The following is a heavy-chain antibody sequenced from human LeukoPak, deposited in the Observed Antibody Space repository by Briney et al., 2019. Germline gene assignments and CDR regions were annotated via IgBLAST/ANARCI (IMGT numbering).Heavy chain of an antibody. J-gene: IGHJ6*02. CDR3: AREFKSALVYYYGMDV. CDR1: GFTFSSSG. V-gene: IGHV3-48*04. CDR2: ISSSGSTI. Sequence: GGSLRLSCAASGFTFSSSGMNWVRQAPGKGLEWVSYISSSGSTIYYADSVKGRFTISRDNAKNSLYLQMNSLRAEDTAVYYCAREFKSALVYYYGMDVWGQGTTVTVSS.